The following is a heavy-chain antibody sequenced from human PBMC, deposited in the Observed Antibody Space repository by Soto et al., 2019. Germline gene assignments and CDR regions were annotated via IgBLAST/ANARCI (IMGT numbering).Heavy chain of an antibody. V-gene: IGHV1-69*12. CDR1: GGTFSSYA. Sequence: QVQLVQSGAEVKKPGSSVKVSCKASGGTFSSYAISWVRQAPGQGLEWMGGIIPIFGTANYAQKFQGRVTIXAXEXXSTAYMELSSLRSEDTAVYYCARGDYGDYEGNADYWGQGTLVTVSS. CDR2: IIPIFGTA. J-gene: IGHJ4*02. D-gene: IGHD4-17*01. CDR3: ARGDYGDYEGNADY.